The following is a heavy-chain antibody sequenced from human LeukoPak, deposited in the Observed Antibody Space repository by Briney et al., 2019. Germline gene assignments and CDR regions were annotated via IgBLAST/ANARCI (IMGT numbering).Heavy chain of an antibody. D-gene: IGHD6-19*01. CDR1: GDSVTGYY. Sequence: SETLSLTCSVSGDSVTGYYWGWIRQPPGKGLEWIGSIYYSGSTYYNPSLKSRVTISVDTSKNQFSLKLSSVTAADTAVYYCARVEQWLAKNWFDPWGQGTLVTVSS. J-gene: IGHJ5*02. CDR3: ARVEQWLAKNWFDP. V-gene: IGHV4-39*07. CDR2: IYYSGST.